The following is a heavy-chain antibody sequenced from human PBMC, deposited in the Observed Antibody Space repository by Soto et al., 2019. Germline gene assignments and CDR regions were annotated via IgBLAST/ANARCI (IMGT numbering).Heavy chain of an antibody. J-gene: IGHJ4*02. CDR2: ISTFNSHT. CDR1: GYTFTSYG. CDR3: YDY. V-gene: IGHV1-18*01. Sequence: ASVKVSCKASGYTFTSYGISWVRQAPGQGLEWMGWISTFNSHTDYAQKVQGRVAMTTDRSTGTAYMELRSLRSDDTAVYYLYDYWGQGTLVTVSS.